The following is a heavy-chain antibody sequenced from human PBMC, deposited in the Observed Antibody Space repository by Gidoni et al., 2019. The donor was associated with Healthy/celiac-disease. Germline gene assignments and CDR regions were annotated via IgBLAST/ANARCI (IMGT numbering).Heavy chain of an antibody. CDR2: ISGSGGST. V-gene: IGHV3-23*01. Sequence: CPASGFTFSSYAMSWVRQVPGKGLEWVSAISGSGGSTYYADSVKGRFTISRDNSKNTLYLQMNSLRAEDTAVYYCAKGTATWWFDPWGQGTLVTVSS. J-gene: IGHJ5*02. D-gene: IGHD5-18*01. CDR1: GFTFSSYA. CDR3: AKGTATWWFDP.